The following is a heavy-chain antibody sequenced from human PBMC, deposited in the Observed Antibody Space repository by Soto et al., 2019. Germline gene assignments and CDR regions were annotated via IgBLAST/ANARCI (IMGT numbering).Heavy chain of an antibody. CDR2: ISSSSSYI. CDR1: GFTFSSYT. J-gene: IGHJ5*02. D-gene: IGHD1-26*01. Sequence: EVQLVESGGGLVKPGGSLRLSCAASGFTFSSYTMNWVRQAPGKGLEWVSSISSSSSYIYYADSVKGRFTISRDNDKNSLYLQMNSLRAEDTAVYYCARGLPGSLKNWFDPWGQGTLVTVSS. CDR3: ARGLPGSLKNWFDP. V-gene: IGHV3-21*01.